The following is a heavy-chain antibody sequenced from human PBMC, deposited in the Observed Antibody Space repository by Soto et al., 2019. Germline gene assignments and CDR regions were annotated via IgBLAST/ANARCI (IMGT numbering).Heavy chain of an antibody. V-gene: IGHV1-18*01. J-gene: IGHJ4*02. Sequence: QVHLVQSGDEVKKPGASVKVSCKGSGYGFTTYGITWVRQAPGQGLEWMAWISAHNGNTNYAQKLQGRVTVTRDTSTCPAYMELRSLRSDDTAVYYCARGRYGDYWGQGALVTVSS. CDR2: ISAHNGNT. CDR1: GYGFTTYG. CDR3: ARGRYGDY. D-gene: IGHD1-1*01.